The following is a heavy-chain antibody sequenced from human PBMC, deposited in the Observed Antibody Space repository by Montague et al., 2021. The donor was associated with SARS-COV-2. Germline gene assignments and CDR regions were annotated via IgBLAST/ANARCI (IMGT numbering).Heavy chain of an antibody. V-gene: IGHV4-34*01. D-gene: IGHD3-10*01. CDR3: AGLGAITLVRGITKADFSNYGMDV. J-gene: IGHJ6*02. CDR2: INHSGST. Sequence: SETRSLTCAVSSGSFRGYYWSWIRQPPGKGLEWIGEINHSGSTTXNPSLESRVSISVDTSNKQFSLKVTSVTAADTAVYYCAGLGAITLVRGITKADFSNYGMDVWGQGTTVTVSS. CDR1: SGSFRGYY.